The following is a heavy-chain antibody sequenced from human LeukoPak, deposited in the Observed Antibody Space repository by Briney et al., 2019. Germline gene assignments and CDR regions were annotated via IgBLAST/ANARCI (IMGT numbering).Heavy chain of an antibody. J-gene: IGHJ4*02. CDR2: IWFDGTNE. D-gene: IGHD3-10*01. Sequence: GGSLRLSCAASGFIFSNYGMHWVRQAPGKGLEWVALIWFDGTNEYYADSVKGRFTISRDDAKNSLSLQMNSLRVEDTAVYYCARFGYFYGGFDYWGQGTLVTVSS. CDR3: ARFGYFYGGFDY. CDR1: GFIFSNYG. V-gene: IGHV3-33*08.